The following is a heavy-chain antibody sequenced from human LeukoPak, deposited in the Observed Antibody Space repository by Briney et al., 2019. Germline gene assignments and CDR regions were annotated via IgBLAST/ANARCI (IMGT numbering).Heavy chain of an antibody. CDR2: INPEDDET. CDR1: GYSLTELS. CDR3: ATGEPGQLPRY. J-gene: IGHJ4*02. D-gene: IGHD1-14*01. V-gene: IGHV1-24*01. Sequence: ASVKVSCKVAGYSLTELSMHWVRQAPGKGRLEWMGGINPEDDETTYAQKFQGRVTMTEDTSTDTAYMELSSLRSEDTAVYYCATGEPGQLPRYWGQGTLVTVSS.